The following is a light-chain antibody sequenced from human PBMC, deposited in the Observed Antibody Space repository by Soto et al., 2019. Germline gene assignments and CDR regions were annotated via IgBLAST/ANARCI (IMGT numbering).Light chain of an antibody. Sequence: EIVLTQYPATLSLSPGERATLSCTASQSVSSYLAWYQQKPGQAPRLLIYGASTRATGIPARFSGSGSGTEFTLTINSLQSEDFAVYYCQQYNNWPRTFGQGTKVDI. V-gene: IGKV3-15*01. J-gene: IGKJ1*01. CDR1: QSVSSY. CDR3: QQYNNWPRT. CDR2: GAS.